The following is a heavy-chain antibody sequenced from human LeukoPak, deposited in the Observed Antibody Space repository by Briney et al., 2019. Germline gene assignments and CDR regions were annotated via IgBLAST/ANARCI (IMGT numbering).Heavy chain of an antibody. J-gene: IGHJ4*02. Sequence: ASVRVSCKASGYTFSGYQVHWLRQAPGQGLEWMGRMNPSSGVTNYPQKFQGRVTMTRDTSINTAYLDLSALKSDDTAVYYCASRAASVTLGYWGQGTLVTVSS. CDR2: MNPSSGVT. D-gene: IGHD2-15*01. CDR1: GYTFSGYQ. V-gene: IGHV1-2*06. CDR3: ASRAASVTLGY.